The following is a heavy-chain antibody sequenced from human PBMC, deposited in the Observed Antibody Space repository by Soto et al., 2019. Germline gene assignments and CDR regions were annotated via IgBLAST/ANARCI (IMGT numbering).Heavy chain of an antibody. Sequence: QVQLQQWGAGLLKPSETLSLTCAVFGESFSSFYWNWIRQPPGKGLEWIGEINHSGSTNYNPSLKRRVPMAIDTSKNQFSMKLSSVTAADTAVYYCAVYPYTSGENYYHFYGLDVWGQGTTVTVSS. V-gene: IGHV4-34*01. CDR3: AVYPYTSGENYYHFYGLDV. D-gene: IGHD3-10*01. CDR2: INHSGST. CDR1: GESFSSFY. J-gene: IGHJ6*02.